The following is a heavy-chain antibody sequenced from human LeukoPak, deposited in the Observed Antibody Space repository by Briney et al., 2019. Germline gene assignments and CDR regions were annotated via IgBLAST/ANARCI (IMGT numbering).Heavy chain of an antibody. V-gene: IGHV3-30*02. CDR2: VRYGGNIK. CDR1: EFAFSAYA. D-gene: IGHD3-9*01. CDR3: TKDLGTEYNIFDY. J-gene: IGHJ4*02. Sequence: GGSLRLSCAASEFAFSAYAMHWIRQAPGRGLEWVAFVRYGGNIKYYADSVKGRFTISRDNSKNTLYLQMNSLRPEDTAVYYCTKDLGTEYNIFDYWGQGTLVTVSS.